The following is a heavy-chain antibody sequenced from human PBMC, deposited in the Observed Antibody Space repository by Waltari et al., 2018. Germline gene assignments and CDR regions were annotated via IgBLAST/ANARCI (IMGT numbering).Heavy chain of an antibody. CDR1: GYSFTSYW. CDR2: IDPNDSYT. J-gene: IGHJ6*03. CDR3: ASRDLAAAEDYYYYYYMDV. V-gene: IGHV5-10-1*01. D-gene: IGHD6-13*01. Sequence: EVQLVQSGAEVKKPGESLRISCKGSGYSFTSYWISWVRQMPGKVLEWMGRIDPNDSYTNYSPSFQGHVTISADKSISTAYLQWSSLKASDTAMYYCASRDLAAAEDYYYYYYMDVWGKGTTVTVSS.